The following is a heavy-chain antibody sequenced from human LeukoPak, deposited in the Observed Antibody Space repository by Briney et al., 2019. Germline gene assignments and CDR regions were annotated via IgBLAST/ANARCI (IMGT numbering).Heavy chain of an antibody. Sequence: PSETLSLTCTVSGGSISSYYWSWIRQPPGKGLEWIGYIYYGVSTNYNPSLKSRVTISPDTSKKQISLKVRSVTAADTAIYYCARLLADNWFDPWGQGTLVTVSS. CDR2: IYYGVST. CDR1: GGSISSYY. J-gene: IGHJ5*02. D-gene: IGHD6-13*01. V-gene: IGHV4-59*08. CDR3: ARLLADNWFDP.